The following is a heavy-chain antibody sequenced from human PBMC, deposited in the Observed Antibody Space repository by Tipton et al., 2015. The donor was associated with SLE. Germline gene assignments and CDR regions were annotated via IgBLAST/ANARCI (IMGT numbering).Heavy chain of an antibody. CDR2: IRYDGSNK. D-gene: IGHD5-12*01. Sequence: SLRLSCAASGFTFSSYGMHWVRQAPGKGLEGVAFIRYDGSNKYYADSVKGRFTISRDNSKNTLYLQMNSLRAEDTAVYYCAGHGGEVATIKYWGQGTLVTVSS. CDR3: AGHGGEVATIKY. V-gene: IGHV3-30*02. CDR1: GFTFSSYG. J-gene: IGHJ4*02.